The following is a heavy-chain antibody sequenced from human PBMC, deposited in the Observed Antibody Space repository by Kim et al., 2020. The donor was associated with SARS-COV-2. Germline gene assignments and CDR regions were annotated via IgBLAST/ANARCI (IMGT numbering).Heavy chain of an antibody. CDR3: ETETWGSTWNVNPFDV. D-gene: IGHD6-6*01. J-gene: IGHJ3*01. V-gene: IGHV4-59*01. CDR2: ISNSGKT. Sequence: SETLSLTCSISGGSIRSYYWAWIRQSPGRGLEWIGDISNSGKTNYTPSLKRRVTMSLDTSKTRFSPRLTSVTAADTAVYYCETETWGSTWNVNPFDVWGRGTEVIVSS. CDR1: GGSIRSYY.